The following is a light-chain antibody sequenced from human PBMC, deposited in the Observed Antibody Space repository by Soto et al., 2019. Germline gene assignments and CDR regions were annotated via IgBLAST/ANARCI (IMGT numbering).Light chain of an antibody. J-gene: IGKJ2*01. CDR2: GAS. Sequence: EIVLTQSPGTLSLSPGERATLSCRASQSVSSSYLAWYQQKPGQAPRLLIYGASSRATGIPDRFSGSGSGTDFPLTISRLEPEDFAVYYCHQYGSSPLYTFGQWTKLEIK. V-gene: IGKV3-20*01. CDR3: HQYGSSPLYT. CDR1: QSVSSSY.